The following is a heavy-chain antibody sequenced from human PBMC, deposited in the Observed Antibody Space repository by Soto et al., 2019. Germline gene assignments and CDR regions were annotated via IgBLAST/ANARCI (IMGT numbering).Heavy chain of an antibody. J-gene: IGHJ4*02. Sequence: EVQLVESGGDLVQPGRSLRLSCAASGFRFSDYAVHRVRQAPAKGLEWVSGITWNSGNRGYADSVKGRFTISRDNAKNSLYLQMNSLRPEDTALYYCAIFRTVTTPFDYWGQGTLVTVSS. CDR1: GFRFSDYA. CDR3: AIFRTVTTPFDY. D-gene: IGHD4-17*01. CDR2: ITWNSGNR. V-gene: IGHV3-9*01.